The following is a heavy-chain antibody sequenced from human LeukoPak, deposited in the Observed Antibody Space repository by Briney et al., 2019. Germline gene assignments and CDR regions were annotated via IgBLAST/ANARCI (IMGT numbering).Heavy chain of an antibody. Sequence: GGSLRLSCAASGFTFSSYWMHWVRQAPGNGLVWVSRINSDGSSTSYADSVKGRFTISRDNAKNTLYLQMNSLRAEDTAVYYCARGRDGYNFVAFDYWGQGTLVTVSS. D-gene: IGHD5-24*01. CDR2: INSDGSST. J-gene: IGHJ4*02. CDR3: ARGRDGYNFVAFDY. CDR1: GFTFSSYW. V-gene: IGHV3-74*01.